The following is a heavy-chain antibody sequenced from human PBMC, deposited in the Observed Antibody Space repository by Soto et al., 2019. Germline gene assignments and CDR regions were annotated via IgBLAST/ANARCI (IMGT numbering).Heavy chain of an antibody. Sequence: GGSLRLSCAASGFTFSSYSMNWVRQAPGKGLEWVSYISSSSSTIYYADSVKGRFTISRDNAKNSLYLQMNSLRDEDTAVYYCARDHPHGWLQSLRFDYWGQGTLVTVSS. CDR3: ARDHPHGWLQSLRFDY. D-gene: IGHD5-12*01. CDR1: GFTFSSYS. J-gene: IGHJ4*02. CDR2: ISSSSSTI. V-gene: IGHV3-48*02.